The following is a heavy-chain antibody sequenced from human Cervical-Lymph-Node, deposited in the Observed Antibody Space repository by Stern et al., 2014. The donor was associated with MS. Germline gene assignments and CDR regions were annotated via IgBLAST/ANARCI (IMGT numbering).Heavy chain of an antibody. CDR3: ARVGRDFWSNYPAYYYYYYMDV. CDR1: GFTFSNYG. CDR2: ISSGSTYI. Sequence: EVQLVESGGGLVKPGGSLRLSCAASGFTFSNYGMNWVRQAPGKGLQWVSSISSGSTYIYYADSLRGRFTISRDNAKNSLYLQMNSLGAEDTAVYYCARVGRDFWSNYPAYYYYYYMDVWGQGTTVTVSS. D-gene: IGHD3-3*01. J-gene: IGHJ6*02. V-gene: IGHV3-21*01.